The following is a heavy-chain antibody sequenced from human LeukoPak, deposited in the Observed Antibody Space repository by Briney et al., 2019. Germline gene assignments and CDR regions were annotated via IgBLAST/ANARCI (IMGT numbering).Heavy chain of an antibody. CDR3: ARGRLGDSFDY. J-gene: IGHJ4*02. Sequence: SETLSLTCIVSGGSITSGSYYWNWIRQSAGKGLEWIGRIYSSGSTNYNPSLKSRVTISVDTSKNQFSLNLNSVTAADTAVYYCARGRLGDSFDYWGQGILVTVSS. V-gene: IGHV4-61*02. D-gene: IGHD3-16*01. CDR1: GGSITSGSYY. CDR2: IYSSGST.